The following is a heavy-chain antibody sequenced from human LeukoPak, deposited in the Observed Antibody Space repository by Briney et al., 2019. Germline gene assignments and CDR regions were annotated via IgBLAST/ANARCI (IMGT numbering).Heavy chain of an antibody. J-gene: IGHJ5*02. Sequence: ASVKVSCKASGYTFTSYGISWVRQAPRQGLEWMGWISAYNGNTNYAQKLQGRVTMTTDTSTSTAYMELRSLRSDDTAVYYCARDSYLGYSNYGWFDPWGQGTLVTVSS. V-gene: IGHV1-18*01. CDR2: ISAYNGNT. CDR1: GYTFTSYG. CDR3: ARDSYLGYSNYGWFDP. D-gene: IGHD4-11*01.